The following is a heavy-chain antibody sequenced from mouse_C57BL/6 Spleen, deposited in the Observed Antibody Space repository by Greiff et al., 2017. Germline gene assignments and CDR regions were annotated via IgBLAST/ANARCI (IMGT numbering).Heavy chain of an antibody. V-gene: IGHV1-39*01. CDR2: INPNYGTT. Sequence: VQLQQSGPELVKPGASVKISCKASGYSFTDYNMNWVKQSNGKSLEWIGVINPNYGTTSYNQKFKGKATLTVDQSSSTAYMQLNSLTSEDSAVYYCAREGTTVVAPYYYAMDYWGQGTSVTVSS. D-gene: IGHD1-1*01. CDR3: AREGTTVVAPYYYAMDY. J-gene: IGHJ4*01. CDR1: GYSFTDYN.